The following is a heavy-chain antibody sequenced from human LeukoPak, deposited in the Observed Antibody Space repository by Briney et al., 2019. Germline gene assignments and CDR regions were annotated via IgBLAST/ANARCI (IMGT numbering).Heavy chain of an antibody. Sequence: SETLSLTCAVSGGSISSGGYSWSWIRQPPGKGLEWIGYIYHSGSTYYNPSLKSRVTISVDTSKNQFSLKLSSVTAADTAVYYCARGRPRKYYYGMDVWGQGTTVTVSS. J-gene: IGHJ6*02. CDR2: IYHSGST. CDR1: GGSISSGGYS. V-gene: IGHV4-30-2*01. D-gene: IGHD6-6*01. CDR3: ARGRPRKYYYGMDV.